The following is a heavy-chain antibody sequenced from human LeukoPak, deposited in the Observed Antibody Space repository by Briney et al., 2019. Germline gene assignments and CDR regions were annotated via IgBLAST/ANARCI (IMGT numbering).Heavy chain of an antibody. CDR2: ITDSGGST. Sequence: GGSLRLSCAASGFTLTSYAMTWVRQAPGKGLDWVSAITDSGGSTKYADPVKGRFTISRDNSENRLYLQMRSLRAEDTAVYYCAKEPDYGDYFDYWGQGTLVTVSS. CDR1: GFTLTSYA. CDR3: AKEPDYGDYFDY. V-gene: IGHV3-23*01. J-gene: IGHJ4*02. D-gene: IGHD4-17*01.